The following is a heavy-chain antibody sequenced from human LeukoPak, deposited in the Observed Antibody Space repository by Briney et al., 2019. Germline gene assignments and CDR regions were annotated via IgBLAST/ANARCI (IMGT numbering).Heavy chain of an antibody. D-gene: IGHD1-7*01. V-gene: IGHV3-74*01. J-gene: IGHJ4*02. CDR1: GFTFSSYW. CDR2: ISSDGSST. Sequence: PGGSLRLSCAASGFTFSSYWMHWVRQAPGKGLVWVSRISSDGSSTSYADSVKGRFTISRDNSKNTLYLQMNSLRAEDTAVYYCAKGRRAPLVGTITKSWIDYWGQGTLVTVSS. CDR3: AKGRRAPLVGTITKSWIDY.